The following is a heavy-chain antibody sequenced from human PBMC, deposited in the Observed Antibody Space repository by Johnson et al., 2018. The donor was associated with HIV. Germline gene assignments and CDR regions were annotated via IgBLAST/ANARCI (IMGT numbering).Heavy chain of an antibody. V-gene: IGHV3-66*01. D-gene: IGHD2-2*01. CDR2: IYSGGST. Sequence: VQLVESGGCLVHPGGSLRLSCAASGFTVSSNYISWVRQAPGKGLEWVSVIYSGGSTYYADSVKGRFTISRDNSKKTLYLQMNSLTAEDTALYYCASCSDQVLLGGDGFDIWGQGTMVTVSS. J-gene: IGHJ3*02. CDR1: GFTVSSNY. CDR3: ASCSDQVLLGGDGFDI.